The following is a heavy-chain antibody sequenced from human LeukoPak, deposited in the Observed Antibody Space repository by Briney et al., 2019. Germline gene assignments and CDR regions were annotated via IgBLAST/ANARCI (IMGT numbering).Heavy chain of an antibody. V-gene: IGHV3-21*01. Sequence: GGSLRLSCAASGFTFSSYSMNWVRQAPGKGLEWVSSISSRSGDIYYADSVKGRFTISRDNSKNTLYLQMNSLRAEDTAVYYCARETAAVWGSLDYWGQGTLVTVSS. CDR3: ARETAAVWGSLDY. D-gene: IGHD3-16*01. CDR1: GFTFSSYS. J-gene: IGHJ4*02. CDR2: ISSRSGDI.